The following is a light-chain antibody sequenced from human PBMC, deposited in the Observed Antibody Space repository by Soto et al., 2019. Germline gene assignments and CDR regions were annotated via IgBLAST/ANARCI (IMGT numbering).Light chain of an antibody. CDR3: QQFGSSPLYT. CDR1: QSVSSSY. CDR2: GAS. Sequence: EIVLTQSPGTLSLSPGERVTLSCRASQSVSSSYLAWYQQKPGEPPRLLIYGASSRATGIPDRFSGSGSGTDFTLTISRLEPEDFAVYYCQQFGSSPLYTFGQGTKLEIK. J-gene: IGKJ2*01. V-gene: IGKV3-20*01.